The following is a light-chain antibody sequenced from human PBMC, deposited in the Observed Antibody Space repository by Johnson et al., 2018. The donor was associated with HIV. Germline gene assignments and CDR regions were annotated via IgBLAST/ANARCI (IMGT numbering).Light chain of an antibody. V-gene: IGLV1-44*01. Sequence: QSVLTQPPSASGTPGQRVTFSCSGSSSSIGSNTVSWYRQLPGTAPKLLMYSNNQRPSGVPARFSGSKSGTSATLGITGLQTGDDADYYCGTWDSRLSAYVVGTRASVT. J-gene: IGLJ1*01. CDR2: SNN. CDR3: GTWDSRLSAYV. CDR1: SSSIGSNT.